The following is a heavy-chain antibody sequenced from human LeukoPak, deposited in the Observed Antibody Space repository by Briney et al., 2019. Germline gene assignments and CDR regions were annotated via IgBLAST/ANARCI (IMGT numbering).Heavy chain of an antibody. V-gene: IGHV5-51*01. CDR2: IYPHDSDT. D-gene: IGHD1-7*01. J-gene: IGHJ4*02. CDR1: GYSLINYW. Sequence: GESLKISCKGSGYSLINYWVGWVREMPGESLEWIGIIYPHDSDTKYRPSLQDQVTISTDKSISTAYLQWKSLKASDTAMYYCAFFPRPRAGTASDFDYWGQGTLVTVSS. CDR3: AFFPRPRAGTASDFDY.